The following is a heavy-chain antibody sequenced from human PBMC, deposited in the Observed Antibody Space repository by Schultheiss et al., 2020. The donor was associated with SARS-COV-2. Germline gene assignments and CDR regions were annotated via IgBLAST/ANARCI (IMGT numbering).Heavy chain of an antibody. J-gene: IGHJ4*02. CDR1: GASLTTSGVG. Sequence: SGPTLVKPKQKITRKGTGSGASLTTSGVGVGWTRQSPGKALEWLALIYWDDDKRYSPSLESRLTITKDSSKNQVVLTMTNMDPVDTGTYYCTHTSAFDSSKYYWGQGTLVTVSS. CDR2: IYWDDDK. D-gene: IGHD3-22*01. V-gene: IGHV2-5*02. CDR3: THTSAFDSSKYY.